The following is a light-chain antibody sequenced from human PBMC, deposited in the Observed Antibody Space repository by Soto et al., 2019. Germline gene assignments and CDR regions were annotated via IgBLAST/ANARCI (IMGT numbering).Light chain of an antibody. V-gene: IGKV1-39*01. J-gene: IGKJ1*01. CDR1: QSIYNY. CDR3: QQSYDTPWT. Sequence: DIQMTQSPSSLSASVGDRVTISCRASQSIYNYLNWYQQKPGKAPKLLIYAASTLQSWVPSRFSGSGSGTDFTLTISSLQPEDFATYYCQQSYDTPWTFGQGTKVEIK. CDR2: AAS.